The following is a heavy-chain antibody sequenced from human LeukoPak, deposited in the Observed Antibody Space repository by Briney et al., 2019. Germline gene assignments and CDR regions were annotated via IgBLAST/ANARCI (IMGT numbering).Heavy chain of an antibody. Sequence: SETLSLTCAVYGGSFSGYYWSWIRQPPGKGLEWIGEINHSGSTNYNPSLKSRVTISVDTSKNQFSLKLSSVTAADTAVYYCARFYYYDSSGYPFDYWGQGTLVTVSS. CDR2: INHSGST. CDR3: ARFYYYDSSGYPFDY. J-gene: IGHJ4*02. CDR1: GGSFSGYY. D-gene: IGHD3-22*01. V-gene: IGHV4-34*01.